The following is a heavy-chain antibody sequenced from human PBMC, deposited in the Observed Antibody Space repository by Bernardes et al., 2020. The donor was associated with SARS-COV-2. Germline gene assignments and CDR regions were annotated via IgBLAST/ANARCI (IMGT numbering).Heavy chain of an antibody. CDR3: AGLAVGGAASGWYFER. CDR1: GASISSGSYY. D-gene: IGHD2-15*01. J-gene: IGHJ2*01. V-gene: IGHV4-39*02. Sequence: SETLSLTCTVSGASISSGSYYWGWLRQPPGQGLEWIASIYYTGTTYYNPSLKSRVTLSVDPSNNHFSLKLSSVTAADASVYCCAGLAVGGAASGWYFERWGRGSLVTVAS. CDR2: IYYTGTT.